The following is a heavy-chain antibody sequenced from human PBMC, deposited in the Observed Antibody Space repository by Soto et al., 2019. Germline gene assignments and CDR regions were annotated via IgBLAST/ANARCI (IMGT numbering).Heavy chain of an antibody. Sequence: SETLSLTCTVSGGSISSSSYYWGWIRQPPGKGLEWIGSIYYSGSTYYNPSLKSRVTISVDTSRNQFSLKLSSVTAADTAVYYCARGDYGDFGEESYYYYGMDVWGQGTTVT. CDR2: IYYSGST. D-gene: IGHD4-17*01. J-gene: IGHJ6*02. CDR1: GGSISSSSYY. V-gene: IGHV4-39*01. CDR3: ARGDYGDFGEESYYYYGMDV.